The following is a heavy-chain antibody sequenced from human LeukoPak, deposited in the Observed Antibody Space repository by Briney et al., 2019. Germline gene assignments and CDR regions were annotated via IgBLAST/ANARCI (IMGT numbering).Heavy chain of an antibody. D-gene: IGHD6-13*01. CDR1: GGSINFYY. V-gene: IGHV4-4*07. CDR2: IYSTGST. Sequence: PSETLSLTCTVSGGSINFYYWSWIRQPAGKGLEWIGRIYSTGSTNYSPSLKSRVTMSVDKSKNQFSLNLSSVTAADTAVYYCERGIADPYSFDSWGQEPWSPSPQ. J-gene: IGHJ4*01. CDR3: ERGIADPYSFDS.